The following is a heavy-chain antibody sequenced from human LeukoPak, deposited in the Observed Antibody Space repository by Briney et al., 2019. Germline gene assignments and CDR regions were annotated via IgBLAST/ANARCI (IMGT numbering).Heavy chain of an antibody. CDR1: GGSFSGYY. V-gene: IGHV4-59*01. J-gene: IGHJ5*02. CDR2: IYYSGST. Sequence: PSETLSLTCTVYGGSFSGYYWSWIRQPPGKGLEWIGYIYYSGSTNYNPSLKSRVTISVDTSKNQFSLKLSSVTAADTAVYYCAAHPYDFWSGYYTGWFDPWGQGTLVTVSS. CDR3: AAHPYDFWSGYYTGWFDP. D-gene: IGHD3-3*01.